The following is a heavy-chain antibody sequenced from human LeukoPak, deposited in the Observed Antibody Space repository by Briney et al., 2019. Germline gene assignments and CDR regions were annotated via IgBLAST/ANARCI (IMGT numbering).Heavy chain of an antibody. CDR1: GGSISSGGYS. V-gene: IGHV4-30-2*01. J-gene: IGHJ4*02. CDR2: IYHSGST. Sequence: SQTLSLTCAVSGGSISSGGYSWSWTRQPPGKGLEWIGYIYHSGSTYYNPSLKSRVTISVDRSKNQFSLKLSSVTAADTAVYYCARSRITGTFFDYWGQGTLVTVSS. D-gene: IGHD1-7*01. CDR3: ARSRITGTFFDY.